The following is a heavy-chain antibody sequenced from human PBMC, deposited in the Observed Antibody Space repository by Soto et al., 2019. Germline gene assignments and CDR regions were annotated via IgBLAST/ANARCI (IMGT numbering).Heavy chain of an antibody. Sequence: EVQLVETGGGLIQPGGSLRLSCAASGFTVSSNYMSWVRQAPGKGLEWVSVIYSGGSTYYSDSVKGRFTISRDNSKNTLYLQMNSLRAEDTAVYYCASQRREGYTSRFRAPFDYWGQGPLVTVSS. CDR2: IYSGGST. J-gene: IGHJ4*02. CDR3: ASQRREGYTSRFRAPFDY. V-gene: IGHV3-53*02. CDR1: GFTVSSNY. D-gene: IGHD3-10*01.